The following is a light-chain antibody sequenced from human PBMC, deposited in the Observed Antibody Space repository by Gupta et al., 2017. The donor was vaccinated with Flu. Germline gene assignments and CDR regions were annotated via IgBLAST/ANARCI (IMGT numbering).Light chain of an antibody. V-gene: IGLV3-21*03. CDR1: KIGWKS. Sequence: GKTAKIVCGGSKIGWKSVHWYQQRPVQAPVLVLFDNRDRTSGIPVRFSGSNSGDAATLTISTVEAGDEADYYCHVWDSDTEHQVFGGGTKLTVL. CDR3: HVWDSDTEHQV. CDR2: DNR. J-gene: IGLJ3*02.